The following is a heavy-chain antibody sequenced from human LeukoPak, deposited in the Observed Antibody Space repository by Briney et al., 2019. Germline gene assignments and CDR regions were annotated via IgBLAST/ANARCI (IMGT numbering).Heavy chain of an antibody. J-gene: IGHJ6*02. CDR2: INYWGVT. CDR3: TRRAYYYYGLDD. Sequence: SETLSLKCSVPGGYFIYSYWNWIRQPPGKGLERNGEINYWGVTNYNLSLKSRVTMAVDPSQNLFALSLTAVCAADPSLFCCTRRAYYYYGLDDWGQGTTVTVSS. CDR1: GGYFIYSY. V-gene: IGHV4-34*01. D-gene: IGHD3-10*01.